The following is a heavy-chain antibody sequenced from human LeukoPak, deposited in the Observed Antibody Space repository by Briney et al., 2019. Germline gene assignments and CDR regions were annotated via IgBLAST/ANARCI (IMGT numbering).Heavy chain of an antibody. D-gene: IGHD3-3*01. J-gene: IGHJ6*02. CDR2: ISSSSSYI. Sequence: PGGSLRLSCAASGFTFSSYSMNWVRQAPGKGLEWVSSISSSSSYIYYADSVKGRFTISRDNAKNSLYLQMNSLRAEDTAVYYCPRGWYDFWSGYYRYYYYGMDVWGQGTTVTVSS. CDR3: PRGWYDFWSGYYRYYYYGMDV. V-gene: IGHV3-21*01. CDR1: GFTFSSYS.